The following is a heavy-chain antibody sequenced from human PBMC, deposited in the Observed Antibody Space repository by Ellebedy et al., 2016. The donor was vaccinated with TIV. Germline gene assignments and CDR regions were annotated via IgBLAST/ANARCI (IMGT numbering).Heavy chain of an antibody. D-gene: IGHD3-10*01. CDR1: GFTFSDHY. Sequence: GESLKISCAASGFTFSDHYMDSVRQAPGKGLEWVGRSRNKANSYTTEYAASVKGRFTIPRDDSKNSVYLQMNSLKTEDTAVYYCARDLPSYSGIGDVWGQGTTVNVSS. CDR2: SRNKANSYTT. J-gene: IGHJ6*02. V-gene: IGHV3-72*01. CDR3: ARDLPSYSGIGDV.